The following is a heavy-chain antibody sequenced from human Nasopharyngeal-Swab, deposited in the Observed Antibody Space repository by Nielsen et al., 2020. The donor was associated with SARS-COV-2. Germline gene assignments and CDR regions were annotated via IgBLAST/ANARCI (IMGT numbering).Heavy chain of an antibody. Sequence: GESLKISCAASGFTFSSYAMSWVRQAPGKGLEWFSAIRGSGGSTYYADSVKGRFTISRDNSKSTLHLQMNSLRAEDTAVYYCAKDRAAGIVGASYFDYWGQGTLVTVSS. CDR1: GFTFSSYA. D-gene: IGHD1-26*01. J-gene: IGHJ4*02. V-gene: IGHV3-23*01. CDR2: IRGSGGST. CDR3: AKDRAAGIVGASYFDY.